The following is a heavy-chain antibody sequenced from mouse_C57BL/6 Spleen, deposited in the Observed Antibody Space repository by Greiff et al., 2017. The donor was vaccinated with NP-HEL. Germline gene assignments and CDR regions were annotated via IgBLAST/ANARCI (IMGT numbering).Heavy chain of an antibody. V-gene: IGHV5-17*01. CDR1: GFTFSDYG. CDR3: ARTNYDVYWYFDV. J-gene: IGHJ1*03. CDR2: ISSGSSTI. D-gene: IGHD2-4*01. Sequence: EVHLVESGGGLVKPGGSLKLSCAASGFTFSDYGMHWVRQAPEKGLEWVAYISSGSSTIYYADTVKGRFTISRDNAKNTLFLQMTSLRSEDTAMYYCARTNYDVYWYFDVWGTGTTVTVSS.